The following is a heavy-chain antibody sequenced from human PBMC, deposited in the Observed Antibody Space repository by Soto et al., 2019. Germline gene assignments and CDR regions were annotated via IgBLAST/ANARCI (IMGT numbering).Heavy chain of an antibody. V-gene: IGHV3-30*18. CDR2: ISYDGNVA. J-gene: IGHJ4*02. D-gene: IGHD1-1*01. CDR1: GFTFSSYG. Sequence: QVHLVESGGGVVQPGRSLRLSCAASGFTFSSYGMHWVRQAPGKGLEWVTVISYDGNVAYYADSVKGRFTISRDISKNTLYLQMNSLRTEDTAMYYCAKEGPITNWYFDYWGQGTLVTVSS. CDR3: AKEGPITNWYFDY.